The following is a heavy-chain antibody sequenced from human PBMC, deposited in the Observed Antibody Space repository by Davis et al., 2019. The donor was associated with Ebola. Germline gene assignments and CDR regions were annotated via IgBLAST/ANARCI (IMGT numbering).Heavy chain of an antibody. V-gene: IGHV3-30*02. J-gene: IGHJ4*02. Sequence: GESLKISCAASGFSLINYAIHWVRQAPGKGLEWVAFIQYDGSIIHYADSVQGRFTISRDDSRNTMYLQMDSLTFEDTAMYYCATIDRSHRPVGPWGQGSQVIVSS. CDR1: GFSLINYA. CDR3: ATIDRSHRPVGP. D-gene: IGHD1-14*01. CDR2: IQYDGSII.